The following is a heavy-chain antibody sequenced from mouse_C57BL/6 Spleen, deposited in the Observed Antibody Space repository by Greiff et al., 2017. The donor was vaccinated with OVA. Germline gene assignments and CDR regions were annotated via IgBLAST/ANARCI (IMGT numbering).Heavy chain of an antibody. Sequence: EVQLQQSVAELVRPGASVKLSCTASGFTIKNTYMHWVKQRPEKGLEWIGRIDPANGNTKYAPKFQGKATITADTSSNTAYLQLSSLTSEDTAIYYCAREDGYYFLFAYWGQGTLVTVSA. CDR1: GFTIKNTY. CDR3: AREDGYYFLFAY. D-gene: IGHD2-3*01. CDR2: IDPANGNT. V-gene: IGHV14-3*01. J-gene: IGHJ3*01.